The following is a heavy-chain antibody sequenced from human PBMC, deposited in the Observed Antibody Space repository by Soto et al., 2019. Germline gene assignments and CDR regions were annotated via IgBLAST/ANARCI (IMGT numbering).Heavy chain of an antibody. CDR2: IIPIFGTA. J-gene: IGHJ5*02. Sequence: GASVKVSCKASGGTFSSYAISWVRQAPGQGLEWMGGIIPIFGTANYAQKFQGRVTITADESTSTAYMELSSLRSEDTAVYYCARDLDYYDSSGYYPAYNWFDPWGQGTLVTV. V-gene: IGHV1-69*13. D-gene: IGHD3-22*01. CDR1: GGTFSSYA. CDR3: ARDLDYYDSSGYYPAYNWFDP.